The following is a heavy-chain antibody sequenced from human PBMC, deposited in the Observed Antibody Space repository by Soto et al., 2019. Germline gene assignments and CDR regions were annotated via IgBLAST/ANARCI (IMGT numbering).Heavy chain of an antibody. CDR1: GFTFNSYW. Sequence: GGSLRLSCAASGFTFNSYWMSWVRQAPGKGLEWVANIKQDGSEKYYVDSVKGRFTISRDNAKNSLYLQMNSLRAEDTAVYYCAREFPYCSGGSCSFYSYGMDVWGQGTTVTVSS. V-gene: IGHV3-7*05. CDR3: AREFPYCSGGSCSFYSYGMDV. J-gene: IGHJ6*01. D-gene: IGHD2-15*01. CDR2: IKQDGSEK.